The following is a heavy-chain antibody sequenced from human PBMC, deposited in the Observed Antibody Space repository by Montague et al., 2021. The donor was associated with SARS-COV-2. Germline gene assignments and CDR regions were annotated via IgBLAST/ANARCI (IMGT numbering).Heavy chain of an antibody. D-gene: IGHD6-19*01. Sequence: SETLSLTCTVSGDSVSSSSLSWIWKRQAKGMEWVGYINYSGTMKYNHNLYSRVTILLDTSMNQFSLKLSSLTAADTAVSYCKRAHDRGWSDYWGQGSLVTVPS. J-gene: IGHJ4*02. CDR2: INYSGTM. CDR1: GDSVSSSS. CDR3: KRAHDRGWSDY. V-gene: IGHV4-59*02.